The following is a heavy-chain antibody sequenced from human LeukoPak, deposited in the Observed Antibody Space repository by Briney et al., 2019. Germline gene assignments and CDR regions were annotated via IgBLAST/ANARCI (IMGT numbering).Heavy chain of an antibody. D-gene: IGHD2-15*01. CDR3: ARGRLVVVAAGPLRY. J-gene: IGHJ4*02. CDR1: GGSFSGYY. V-gene: IGHV4-34*01. Sequence: SETLSLTCAAYGGSFSGYYWSWIRQPPGKGLEWIGEINHSGSTNYNPSLKSRVTISVDTSKNQFSLKLSSVTAADTAVYYCARGRLVVVAAGPLRYWGQGTLVTVSS. CDR2: INHSGST.